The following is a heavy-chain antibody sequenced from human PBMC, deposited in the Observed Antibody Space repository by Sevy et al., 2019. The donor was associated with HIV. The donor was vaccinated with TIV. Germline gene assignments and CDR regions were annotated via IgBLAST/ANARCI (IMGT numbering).Heavy chain of an antibody. CDR1: GFTFSSYW. J-gene: IGHJ6*02. CDR3: ARDSYYYYGMDV. Sequence: GGSLRLSCAASGFTFSSYWMHWVRQAPGKGLVWVSRINSDGSSTSYADSVKGRFTISRDNAKNTLYLQMNSLRVEDTAVYYCARDSYYYYGMDVWGQGTTVTVSS. V-gene: IGHV3-74*01. CDR2: INSDGSST.